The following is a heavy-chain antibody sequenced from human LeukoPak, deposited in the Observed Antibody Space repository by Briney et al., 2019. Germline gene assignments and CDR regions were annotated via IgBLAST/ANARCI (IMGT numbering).Heavy chain of an antibody. Sequence: GASVKVSCKASGGTFSSYAISWVRQAPGQGFEWMGRIIPILGIANYAQKFQGRVTITADKSTSTAYMELSSLRSEDTAVYYCARVDCSSTSCYYYWGQGTLVTVSS. CDR2: IIPILGIA. V-gene: IGHV1-69*04. CDR3: ARVDCSSTSCYYY. D-gene: IGHD2-2*01. J-gene: IGHJ4*02. CDR1: GGTFSSYA.